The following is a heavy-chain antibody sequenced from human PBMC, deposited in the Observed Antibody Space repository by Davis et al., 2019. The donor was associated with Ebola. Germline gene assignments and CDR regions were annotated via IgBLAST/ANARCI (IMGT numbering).Heavy chain of an antibody. D-gene: IGHD3-9*01. CDR3: ARSNYDILTGYPPGYFDY. V-gene: IGHV4-4*02. Sequence: MPSETLSLTCAVSGGSISSINWWSWVRQPPGKGLEWIGAIYHSGSTNYNPSLKSRVTISVDKSKNQFSLKLSSVTAADTAVYYCARSNYDILTGYPPGYFDYWGQGTLVTVSS. CDR2: IYHSGST. CDR1: GGSISSINW. J-gene: IGHJ4*02.